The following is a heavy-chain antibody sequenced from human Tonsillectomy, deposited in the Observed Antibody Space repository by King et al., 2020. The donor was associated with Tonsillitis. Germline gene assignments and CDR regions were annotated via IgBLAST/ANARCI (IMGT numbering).Heavy chain of an antibody. Sequence: HVQLQQWGAGLLKPSETLSLTCAVYGGSFSGYYWSWIRQPPGKGLEWIGEINHSGSTNYNPSLKSRVTVSVDTSKNQFSLKLSSVTAADTAVYYCAGSGLGVRGVIKPDNWFDPWGQGTLVTVSS. CDR2: INHSGST. D-gene: IGHD3-10*01. J-gene: IGHJ5*02. CDR1: GGSFSGYY. V-gene: IGHV4-34*01. CDR3: AGSGLGVRGVIKPDNWFDP.